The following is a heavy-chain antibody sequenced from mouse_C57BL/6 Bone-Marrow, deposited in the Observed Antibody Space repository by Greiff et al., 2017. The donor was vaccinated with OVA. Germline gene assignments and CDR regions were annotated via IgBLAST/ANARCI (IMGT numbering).Heavy chain of an antibody. D-gene: IGHD1-1*01. Sequence: QVQLKESGAELARPGASVKLSCKASGYTFTSYGIIWVKQRTGQGLEWIGEIYPRSGNTYYNEKFKGKATLTADKSSSTAYMELRSLTSEDSAVYFCASPGGYYGVFAYWGQGTLVTVSA. J-gene: IGHJ3*01. CDR1: GYTFTSYG. V-gene: IGHV1-81*01. CDR2: IYPRSGNT. CDR3: ASPGGYYGVFAY.